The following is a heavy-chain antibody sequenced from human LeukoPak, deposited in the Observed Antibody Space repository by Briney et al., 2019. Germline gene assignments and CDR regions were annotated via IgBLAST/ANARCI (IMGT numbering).Heavy chain of an antibody. Sequence: GWSLRLSCAASGFTFSTYGMHWVRQAPGKGLEWVANIWYGGSTKYYADSVKGRFTISRDNSKNTLYLQMNSLRAEDTAVYYCARKKDTFDFYDSSGLDYWGQGALVTVSS. CDR1: GFTFSTYG. CDR3: ARKKDTFDFYDSSGLDY. J-gene: IGHJ4*02. D-gene: IGHD3-22*01. V-gene: IGHV3-33*01. CDR2: IWYGGSTK.